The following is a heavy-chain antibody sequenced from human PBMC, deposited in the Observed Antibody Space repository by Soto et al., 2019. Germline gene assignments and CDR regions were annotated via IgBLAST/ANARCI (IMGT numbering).Heavy chain of an antibody. J-gene: IGHJ4*02. CDR2: ISATGGGT. V-gene: IGHV3-23*01. CDR1: GFKFSDYG. Sequence: GGSLRLSCAASGFKFSDYGMSWGRQAPGKGLEWVSLISATGGGTYYADSVKGRFTISRDNSHNTLYLQVHSLTAEDTAVYYCAKDRRAGGNSAFYFDFWGQGAQVTV. D-gene: IGHD3-16*01. CDR3: AKDRRAGGNSAFYFDF.